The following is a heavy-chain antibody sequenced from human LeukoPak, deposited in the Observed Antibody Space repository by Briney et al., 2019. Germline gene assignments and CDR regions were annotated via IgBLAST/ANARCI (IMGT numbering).Heavy chain of an antibody. J-gene: IGHJ5*02. CDR1: GGSLSDYY. V-gene: IGHV4-34*01. Sequence: SETLSLTCAVYGGSLSDYYWSWIRQPPGKGLEWIGEINHSGSTNYNPSLKSRVTISVDTSKNQFSLKLSSVTAADTAVYYCARPRRVSPSPFDPWGQGTLVTVSS. CDR2: INHSGST. D-gene: IGHD6-13*01. CDR3: ARPRRVSPSPFDP.